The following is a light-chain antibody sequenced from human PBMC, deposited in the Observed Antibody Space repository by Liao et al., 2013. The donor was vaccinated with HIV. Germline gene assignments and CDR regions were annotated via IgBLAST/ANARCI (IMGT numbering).Light chain of an antibody. CDR2: YDS. Sequence: SYVLTQPPSVSVAPGKTARITCGGNNIGTKSVHWYQQRPGQAPVLVIYYDSDRPSGIPERFSGSNSGNTATLTISVTQAVDEADYYCQAWDRSTVIFGGGTKLTVL. CDR3: QAWDRSTVI. CDR1: NIGTKS. J-gene: IGLJ2*01. V-gene: IGLV3-21*01.